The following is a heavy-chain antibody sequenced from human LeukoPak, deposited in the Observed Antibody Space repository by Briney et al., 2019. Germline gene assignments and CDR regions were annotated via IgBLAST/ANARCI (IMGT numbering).Heavy chain of an antibody. V-gene: IGHV3-20*04. J-gene: IGHJ6*03. D-gene: IGHD6-6*01. CDR1: GFTFSSYG. CDR3: ARVQLVDYYYYSYMDV. CDR2: INWNGGST. Sequence: GGSLRLSCAASGFTFSSYGMSWVRQAPGKGLEWVSGINWNGGSTGYADSVKGRFTISRDNAKNSLYLQMNSLRAEDTALYYCARVQLVDYYYYSYMDVWGKGTTVTVSS.